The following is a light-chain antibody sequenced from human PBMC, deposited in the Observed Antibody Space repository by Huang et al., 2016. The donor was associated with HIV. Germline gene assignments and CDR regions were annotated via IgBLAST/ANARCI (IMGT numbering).Light chain of an antibody. J-gene: IGKJ4*01. CDR3: QQYDNLPLT. CDR1: QDISNY. Sequence: DIQMTQSPSSLSASVGNRVTITCQASQDISNYLNWYQQKPGKAPKRLIYDASNLETGVPYRFSGSGSGTDFTFTISSLQPEDIATYYCQQYDNLPLTFGGGTKVEIK. V-gene: IGKV1-33*01. CDR2: DAS.